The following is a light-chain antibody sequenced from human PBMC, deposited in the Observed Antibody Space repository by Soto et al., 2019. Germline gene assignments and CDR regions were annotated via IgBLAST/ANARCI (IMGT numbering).Light chain of an antibody. CDR2: NVN. CDR3: CSYAGSYTLL. Sequence: QSVLTQPASVSGSPGQSITMSCTGTSSDVGGYNYVSWYQQHPGKAPKLILYNVNERPSGVPDRFSGSKSGNTASLTISGLQAEDEADYHCCSYAGSYTLLFGGGTKLTVL. J-gene: IGLJ2*01. V-gene: IGLV2-11*01. CDR1: SSDVGGYNY.